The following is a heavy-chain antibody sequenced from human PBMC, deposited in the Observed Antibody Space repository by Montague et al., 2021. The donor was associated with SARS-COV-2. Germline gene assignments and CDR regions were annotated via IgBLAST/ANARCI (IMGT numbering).Heavy chain of an antibody. CDR2: IYSTGSS. D-gene: IGHD3-10*01. J-gene: IGHJ6*03. CDR1: GGSIISYY. V-gene: IGHV4-59*12. CDR3: ARLRDGVVPSPILGVGPYYSYYYMDV. Sequence: SGTLSLTCTVSGGSIISYYWSWIRQYPGKRLEWIGYIYSTGSSDYNPSLESRVTMSIDMSKNQFSLNLTSVTAADTAVYYCARLRDGVVPSPILGVGPYYSYYYMDVWGRGTTVTVSS.